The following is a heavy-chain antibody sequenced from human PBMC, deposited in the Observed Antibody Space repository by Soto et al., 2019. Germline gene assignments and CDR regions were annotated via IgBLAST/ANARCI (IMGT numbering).Heavy chain of an antibody. CDR2: IYYSGST. J-gene: IGHJ6*03. Sequence: SETLSLTCTVSGGSISSYYWSWIRQPPGKGLEWIGYIYYSGSTNYNPSHKSRVTISVDTSKNQFSLKLKSVTAADTAVYDCARAEYGVITGTKGYYYMDVWGKGTTVTVSS. D-gene: IGHD1-7*01. CDR1: GGSISSYY. CDR3: ARAEYGVITGTKGYYYMDV. V-gene: IGHV4-59*01.